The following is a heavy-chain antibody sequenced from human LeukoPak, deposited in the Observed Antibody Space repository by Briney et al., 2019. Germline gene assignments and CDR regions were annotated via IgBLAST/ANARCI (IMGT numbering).Heavy chain of an antibody. D-gene: IGHD4-17*01. CDR2: ISSNGGST. CDR3: ASAHYGDYEGFANLNF. CDR1: GFTFSSYA. V-gene: IGHV3-64*01. Sequence: TGGSLRLSCAASGFTFSSYAMHWVRQAPGKGLEYASAISSNGGSTYYANSVKGRFTIYRDNAKNSLYLQMNSLRAEDTAVYYCASAHYGDYEGFANLNFWGQGTLVTVSS. J-gene: IGHJ4*02.